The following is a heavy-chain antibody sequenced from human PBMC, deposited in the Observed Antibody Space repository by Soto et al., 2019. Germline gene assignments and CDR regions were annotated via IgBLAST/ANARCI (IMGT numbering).Heavy chain of an antibody. V-gene: IGHV3-30*18. Sequence: GGSLRLSCAASGFTFSSYGMHWVRQAPGKGLEWVAVISYDGSNKYYADSVKGRFTISRDNSKNTLYLQMNSLRAEDTAVYYCAKDRSNPPYYGMDVWGQGTTVTVSS. CDR2: ISYDGSNK. CDR1: GFTFSSYG. CDR3: AKDRSNPPYYGMDV. J-gene: IGHJ6*02. D-gene: IGHD1-26*01.